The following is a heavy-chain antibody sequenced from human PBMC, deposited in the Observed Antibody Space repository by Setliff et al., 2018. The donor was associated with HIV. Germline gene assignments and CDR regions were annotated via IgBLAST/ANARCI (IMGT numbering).Heavy chain of an antibody. CDR2: INPKSDGT. D-gene: IGHD4-17*01. J-gene: IGHJ4*02. CDR1: GYSFTDYY. V-gene: IGHV1-2*04. Sequence: GASVKVSCKASGYSFTDYYIHWVRQAPGQGLEWMGWINPKSDGTNYAQKFQGWITMTGDTSISTAYMELSSLRSEDTAVYYCARAPRDGNNYGYQPYYFDYWGQGTLVTVSS. CDR3: ARAPRDGNNYGYQPYYFDY.